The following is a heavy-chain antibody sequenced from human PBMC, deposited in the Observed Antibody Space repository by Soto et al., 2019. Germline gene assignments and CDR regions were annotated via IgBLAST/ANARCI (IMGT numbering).Heavy chain of an antibody. J-gene: IGHJ4*02. CDR2: IYYSRSD. CDR3: ARVVQFHDSSGYSFYYFDY. CDR1: GDSINSADYY. D-gene: IGHD3-22*01. Sequence: KTSETLSLTCTVSGDSINSADYYWSWLRQPPGKCLEWIGYIYYSRSDYYNPSLGRRATITIDTSRNQFSLNLMSVTAADTAVYYCARVVQFHDSSGYSFYYFDYWGQGALVTVYS. V-gene: IGHV4-30-4*01.